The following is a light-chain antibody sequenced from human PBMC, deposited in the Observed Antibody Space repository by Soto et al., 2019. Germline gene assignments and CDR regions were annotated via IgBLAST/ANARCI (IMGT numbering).Light chain of an antibody. CDR3: QQYNSWPPIT. CDR1: QSVRFK. Sequence: EIVMTQSPVTLSVSPGERATLSCRASQSVRFKLAWYQHKPGQAPRLLIYDTSTRATGIPARFSGSGSGTEFTLTISSLQSEDFAVYFCQQYNSWPPITFGQGTRLEIK. V-gene: IGKV3-15*01. CDR2: DTS. J-gene: IGKJ5*01.